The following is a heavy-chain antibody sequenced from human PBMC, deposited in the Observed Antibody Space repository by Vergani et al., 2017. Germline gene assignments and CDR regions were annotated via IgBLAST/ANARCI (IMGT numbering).Heavy chain of an antibody. CDR3: ARSEGDYYDSSGHNPVGMEV. D-gene: IGHD3-22*01. Sequence: QVQLVQSGAEVKKPGASVKVSCKASGYTFTSYYMHWVRPAPGQGLEGMGIINPSGGSTSYAQKFQGRVTMTRDKSTSTVYMELSSLRSEDTAVYYCARSEGDYYDSSGHNPVGMEVWGQGTTVTVS. CDR2: INPSGGST. J-gene: IGHJ6*02. V-gene: IGHV1-46*01. CDR1: GYTFTSYY.